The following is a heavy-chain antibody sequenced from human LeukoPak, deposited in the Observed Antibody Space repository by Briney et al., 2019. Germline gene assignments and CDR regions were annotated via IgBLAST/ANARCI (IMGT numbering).Heavy chain of an antibody. Sequence: QSGGSLRLSCAATGFTFSSFSMHWVRQAPGKGLEWVAVISYDGSNKYYADSVKGRFAISRDNSKNTLYLQMNSLRTEDTAVYYCAKGRVGANGYYYYGMDVWGQGTTVTVSS. CDR2: ISYDGSNK. D-gene: IGHD1-26*01. J-gene: IGHJ6*02. V-gene: IGHV3-30*18. CDR1: GFTFSSFS. CDR3: AKGRVGANGYYYYGMDV.